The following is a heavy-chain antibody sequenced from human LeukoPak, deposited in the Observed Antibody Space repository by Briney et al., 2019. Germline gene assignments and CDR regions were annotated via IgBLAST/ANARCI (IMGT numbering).Heavy chain of an antibody. J-gene: IGHJ3*02. CDR1: GGSISSHY. CDR2: IYYSGST. CDR3: ASSGYPEDAFDI. V-gene: IGHV4-59*11. Sequence: PSETLSLTCTVSGGSISSHYWSWIRQPLGKGLEWIGYIYYSGSTNYNPSLKSRVTISVDTSKNQFSLKLSSVTAADTAVYYCASSGYPEDAFDIWGQGTMVTVSS. D-gene: IGHD3-22*01.